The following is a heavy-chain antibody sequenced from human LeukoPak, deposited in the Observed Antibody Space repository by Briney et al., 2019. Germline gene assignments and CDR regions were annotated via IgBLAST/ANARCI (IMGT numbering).Heavy chain of an antibody. CDR1: GGTFSSYA. CDR3: ASPGYCSGGSCYSSLDY. V-gene: IGHV1-69*13. D-gene: IGHD2-15*01. Sequence: SVKVSCKASGGTFSSYAISWVRQAPGQGLEWMGGIIPIFGTANYAQKFQGRVTTTADESTSTAYMELSSLRSEDTAVYYCASPGYCSGGSCYSSLDYWGQGTLVTVSS. J-gene: IGHJ4*02. CDR2: IIPIFGTA.